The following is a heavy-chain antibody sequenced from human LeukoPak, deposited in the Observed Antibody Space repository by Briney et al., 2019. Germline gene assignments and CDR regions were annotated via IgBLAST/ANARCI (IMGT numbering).Heavy chain of an antibody. CDR1: GFTFSSYG. CDR2: ISYDGSNK. V-gene: IGHV3-30*03. J-gene: IGHJ4*02. Sequence: GGSLRLSCAASGFTFSSYGMHWVRQAPGKGLEWVAVISYDGSNKYYADSVKGRFTISRDNSRNTLYLQMNSLRAEDTAVYYCARDREAAAGFLDYWGQGTLVTVSS. D-gene: IGHD6-13*01. CDR3: ARDREAAAGFLDY.